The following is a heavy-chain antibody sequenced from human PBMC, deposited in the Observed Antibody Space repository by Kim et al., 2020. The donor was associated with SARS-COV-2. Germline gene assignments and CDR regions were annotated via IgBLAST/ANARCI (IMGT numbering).Heavy chain of an antibody. CDR1: GGSFSGYY. CDR3: ARGNCSSTSCDIPAYFDL. Sequence: SETLSLTCAVYGGSFSGYYWSWIRQPPGKGLEWIGEINHSGSTNYNPSLKSRVTISVDTSKNQFSLKLSSVTAADTAVYYCARGNCSSTSCDIPAYFDLWGRGTLVTVSS. D-gene: IGHD2-2*01. CDR2: INHSGST. V-gene: IGHV4-34*01. J-gene: IGHJ2*01.